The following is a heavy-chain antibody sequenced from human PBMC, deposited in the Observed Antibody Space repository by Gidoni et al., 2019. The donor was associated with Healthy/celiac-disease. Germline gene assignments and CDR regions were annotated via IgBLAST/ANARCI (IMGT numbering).Heavy chain of an antibody. CDR3: AKGSHIAAAGTYYFDY. D-gene: IGHD6-13*01. J-gene: IGHJ4*02. Sequence: QVQLVESGGGVVQPGRSLRLSCAASGFTFSSYGMHWVRQAPGKGLEWVAVISYDGSNKYYADSVKGRFTISRDNSKNTLYLQMNSLRAEDTAVYYCAKGSHIAAAGTYYFDYWGQGTLVTVSS. CDR2: ISYDGSNK. CDR1: GFTFSSYG. V-gene: IGHV3-30*18.